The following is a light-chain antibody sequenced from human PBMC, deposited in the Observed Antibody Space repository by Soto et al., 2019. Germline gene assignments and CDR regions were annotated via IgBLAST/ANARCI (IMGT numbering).Light chain of an antibody. CDR1: QRVSSSY. J-gene: IGKJ3*01. CDR2: GAS. V-gene: IGKV3-20*01. CDR3: QQYGSSVT. Sequence: EIVLTQSPGTLSLSPGERATLSCRASQRVSSSYLGWYQQKPGQAPRLLIYGASGRATGIPDRFSGSGSGTDFTLTISRLEPEDFAVYYCQQYGSSVTFGPGTKVDIK.